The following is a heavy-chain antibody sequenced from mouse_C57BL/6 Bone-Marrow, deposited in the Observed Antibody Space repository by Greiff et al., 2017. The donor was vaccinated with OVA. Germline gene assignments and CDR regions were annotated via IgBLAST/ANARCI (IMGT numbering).Heavy chain of an antibody. V-gene: IGHV1-47*01. Sequence: QVQLQQSGAELVKPGASVKMSCKASGYTFTTYPIEWMKQNHGKSLEWIGNFHPYNDDTKYNEKFKGKATLTVEKSSSTVYLELSRLTSDDSAVYYGARRGPIYYDYDEYAMDYWGQGTSVTVSS. CDR1: GYTFTTYP. D-gene: IGHD2-4*01. J-gene: IGHJ4*01. CDR2: FHPYNDDT. CDR3: ARRGPIYYDYDEYAMDY.